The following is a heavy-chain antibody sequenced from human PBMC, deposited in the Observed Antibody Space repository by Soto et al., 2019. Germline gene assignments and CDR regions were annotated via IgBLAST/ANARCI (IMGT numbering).Heavy chain of an antibody. J-gene: IGHJ5*02. CDR1: GLSITDSEMG. CDR3: ARRHLAVAVSPWFDP. Sequence: QVTLKESGPVLVKPTETLTLRCTVSGLSITDSEMGVSWIRQPPGKALEWLAPIDSSGEKSYRTFLKSRLNISKATSKSQIVLIMTNMDPADTATYYCARRHLAVAVSPWFDPWGQGILVTVSS. D-gene: IGHD3-16*01. CDR2: IDSSGEK. V-gene: IGHV2-26*01.